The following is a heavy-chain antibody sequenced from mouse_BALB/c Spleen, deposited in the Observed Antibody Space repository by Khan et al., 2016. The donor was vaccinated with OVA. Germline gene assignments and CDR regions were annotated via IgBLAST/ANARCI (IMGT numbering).Heavy chain of an antibody. CDR3: ARAYGGWAMDY. Sequence: EVQLQESGPNLVKPSQTLSLTCSVTGYSITSGFWNWIRKFPGNKFEYLGYITYSGNIYYNPSLKSRISITRDTSKSQYYMQLNSVTTEDTATYYCARAYGGWAMDYWGQGTSVTVSS. D-gene: IGHD1-1*01. J-gene: IGHJ4*01. CDR1: GYSITSGF. V-gene: IGHV3-8*02. CDR2: ITYSGNI.